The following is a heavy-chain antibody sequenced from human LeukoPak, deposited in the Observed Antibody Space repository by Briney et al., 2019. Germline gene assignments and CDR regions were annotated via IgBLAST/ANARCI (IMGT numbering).Heavy chain of an antibody. CDR1: GGTFSSCA. CDR2: IIPIFGTA. D-gene: IGHD3-22*01. CDR3: AGSDSSGYYFRY. V-gene: IGHV1-69*05. J-gene: IGHJ1*01. Sequence: ASVKVSSKASGGTFSSCAISWVRQAPGQGLEWMGGIIPIFGTANYAQKFQGRVTITTDESTSTAYMELSSLRSEDTAVYYCAGSDSSGYYFRYWGQGTLGTVSS.